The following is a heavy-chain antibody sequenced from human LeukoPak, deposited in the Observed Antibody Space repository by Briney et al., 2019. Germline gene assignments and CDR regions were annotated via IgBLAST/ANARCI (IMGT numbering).Heavy chain of an antibody. D-gene: IGHD3-10*01. J-gene: IGHJ3*02. CDR2: INPNSGGT. CDR1: GYTFTGYY. V-gene: IGHV1-2*02. Sequence: ASVKVSCKASGYTFTGYYMHWVRQAPGQGLEWMGWINPNSGGTNYAQKFQGRVTMTRDTSISTAYMELSRLRSDDTAVYYCERDPMEHRAAFDIWGQGTMVTVSS. CDR3: ERDPMEHRAAFDI.